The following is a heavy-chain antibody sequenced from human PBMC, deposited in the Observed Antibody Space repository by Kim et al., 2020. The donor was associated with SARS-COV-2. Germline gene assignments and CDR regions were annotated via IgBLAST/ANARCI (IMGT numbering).Heavy chain of an antibody. CDR3: ARVEMATGDFDY. J-gene: IGHJ4*02. D-gene: IGHD5-12*01. V-gene: IGHV1-46*01. Sequence: SYAQKFQGRVTMTRDTSTSTVYMELSSLRSEDTAVYYCARVEMATGDFDYWGQGTLVTVSS.